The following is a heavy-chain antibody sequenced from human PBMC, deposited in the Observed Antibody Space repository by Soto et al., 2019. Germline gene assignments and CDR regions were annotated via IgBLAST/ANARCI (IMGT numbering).Heavy chain of an antibody. J-gene: IGHJ3*02. V-gene: IGHV4-59*01. CDR2: IYYSGST. CDR1: CGSISSYY. Sequence: SETLSLTCTVSCGSISSYYWSWIRQPPWKGLEWIVYIYYSGSTNYNPSLKSRVTISVDTAKNQFSLKLSSVTAADTAVYYCARDNGIAASLGFGAFDIWGQGTMVTFSS. D-gene: IGHD6-6*01. CDR3: ARDNGIAASLGFGAFDI.